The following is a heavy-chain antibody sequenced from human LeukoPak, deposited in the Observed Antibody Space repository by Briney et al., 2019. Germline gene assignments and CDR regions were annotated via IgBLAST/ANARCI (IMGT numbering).Heavy chain of an antibody. D-gene: IGHD5-18*01. V-gene: IGHV1-2*02. CDR1: GYTFSDYF. J-gene: IGHJ4*02. Sequence: GASVKVSCKASGYTFSDYFMHWVRQAPGQGLEWMGWINPNSGGTNYAQKFQGRATMTRDTSISTAYMELNRLISDDTAVYYCAREAAMVHFDYWGQGTPVTVSS. CDR2: INPNSGGT. CDR3: AREAAMVHFDY.